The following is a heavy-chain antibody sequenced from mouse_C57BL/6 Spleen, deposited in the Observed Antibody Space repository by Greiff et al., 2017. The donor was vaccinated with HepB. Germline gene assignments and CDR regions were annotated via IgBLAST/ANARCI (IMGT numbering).Heavy chain of an antibody. CDR3: ARSPSAQATFAY. V-gene: IGHV1-59*01. J-gene: IGHJ3*01. Sequence: QVQLQQPGAELVRPGTSVKLSCKASGYTFTSYWMHWVKQRPGQGLEWIGVIDPSDSYNNYNQKFKGKATLTVDTSSSTAYMQLSSLTSEDSAVYYCARSPSAQATFAYWGQGTLVTVSA. D-gene: IGHD3-2*02. CDR1: GYTFTSYW. CDR2: IDPSDSYN.